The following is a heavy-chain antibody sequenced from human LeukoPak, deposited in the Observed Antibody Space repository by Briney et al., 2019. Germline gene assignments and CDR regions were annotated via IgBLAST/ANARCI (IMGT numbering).Heavy chain of an antibody. CDR3: ARDRAVTMVRGVPDY. D-gene: IGHD3-10*01. J-gene: IGHJ4*02. V-gene: IGHV3-7*01. CDR1: GFTFSSHW. Sequence: GGSLRLSCAASGFTFSSHWMSWVRQAPGKGLEWVANIKKDGSEKYYVDSVKGRFTISRDNAKNSLYLQMNSLRAEDTAVYYCARDRAVTMVRGVPDYWGQGTLVTVSS. CDR2: IKKDGSEK.